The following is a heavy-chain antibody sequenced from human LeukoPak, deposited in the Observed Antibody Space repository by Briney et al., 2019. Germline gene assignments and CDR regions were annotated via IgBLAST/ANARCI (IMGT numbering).Heavy chain of an antibody. CDR2: IYYSGST. D-gene: IGHD3-10*01. CDR3: ARDAKYYFGSRTYFFFEY. Sequence: SETLSLTCTVSGGSISSYYWSWIRQPPGKGLEWIGYIYYSGSTNYNPSLKSRVTISVDTSKNQFSLKLSSVTAADTAVYYCARDAKYYFGSRTYFFFEYWGQGTLLTVSS. V-gene: IGHV4-59*01. J-gene: IGHJ4*02. CDR1: GGSISSYY.